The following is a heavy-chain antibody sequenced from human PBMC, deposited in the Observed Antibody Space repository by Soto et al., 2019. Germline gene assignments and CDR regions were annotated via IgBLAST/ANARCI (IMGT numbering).Heavy chain of an antibody. V-gene: IGHV3-64*01. Sequence: EVQLAESGGGMVQPGWSLRLSCVASGFTFSSYDMHWVRQAPGKGLEYVSSVSSSGGNKYYGTSVKGRFTITRDNSKNTLYLQMGSLRAEGMAVYYCVRRVSGNYDYWGQGTLVTVSS. D-gene: IGHD1-7*01. CDR2: VSSSGGNK. CDR1: GFTFSSYD. J-gene: IGHJ4*02. CDR3: VRRVSGNYDY.